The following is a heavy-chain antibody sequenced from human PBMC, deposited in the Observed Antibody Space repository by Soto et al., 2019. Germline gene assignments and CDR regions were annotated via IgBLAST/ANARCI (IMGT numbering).Heavy chain of an antibody. Sequence: GGSLRLSCAASGFTFRSYAMSWVRQAPGKGLEWVAVIFFYGTNRYYAHNVKGGGTISRDKYKNTLYLQMNSLRVEETAVYQCAKAGSRLFSHYSYGMDVWGQGTTITVSS. D-gene: IGHD3-16*01. CDR2: IFFYGTNR. J-gene: IGHJ6*02. CDR1: GFTFRSYA. V-gene: IGHV3-30*18. CDR3: AKAGSRLFSHYSYGMDV.